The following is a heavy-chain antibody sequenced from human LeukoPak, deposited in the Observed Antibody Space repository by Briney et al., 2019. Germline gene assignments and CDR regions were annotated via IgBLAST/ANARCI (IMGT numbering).Heavy chain of an antibody. D-gene: IGHD5-12*01. J-gene: IGHJ6*02. V-gene: IGHV1-69*04. CDR1: GGTFSSYA. Sequence: ASVKVSCKASGGTFSSYAISWVRQAPGQGLEWMGRIIPILGIANYAQKFQGRVTITADKSTSTAYMELSSLRSEDTAVYYCARDGYAYYYYGMDVWGQGTLVTVSS. CDR3: ARDGYAYYYYGMDV. CDR2: IIPILGIA.